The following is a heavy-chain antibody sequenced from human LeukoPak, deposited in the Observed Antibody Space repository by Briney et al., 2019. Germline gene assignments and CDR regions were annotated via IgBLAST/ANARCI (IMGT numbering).Heavy chain of an antibody. CDR2: INSDGSST. J-gene: IGHJ4*02. CDR3: ARVALDSSGDNYGQGAFDY. Sequence: GGSLRLSCAASGFTFSSYWMHWVRQAPGKGLVWVSRINSDGSSTSYADSVKGRFTISRDNAKNTLYLQINSLRAEDTALYYCARVALDSSGDNYGQGAFDYWGQGTLVTVSS. CDR1: GFTFSSYW. D-gene: IGHD6-19*01. V-gene: IGHV3-74*01.